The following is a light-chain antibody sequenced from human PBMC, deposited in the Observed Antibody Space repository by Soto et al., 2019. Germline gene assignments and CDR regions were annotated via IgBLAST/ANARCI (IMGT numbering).Light chain of an antibody. CDR1: QTISSS. V-gene: IGKV1-5*01. CDR3: QQHNDYTAVT. CDR2: DAS. J-gene: IGKJ2*01. Sequence: DIQMTQSPSTLSASVGDRVTITCRASQTISSSLAWYQHKPGKAPKLLIFDASTLQTGVPSRFSGGGFGTEFTLTNTGLQPDDFATYYCQQHNDYTAVTFGQGTKLEIK.